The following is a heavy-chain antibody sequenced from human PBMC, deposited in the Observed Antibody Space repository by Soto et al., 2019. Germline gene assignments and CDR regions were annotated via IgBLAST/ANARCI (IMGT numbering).Heavy chain of an antibody. Sequence: ASVKVSCKASGYTFTSYGISWVRQAPGQGLEGMGWINAYNGNTNYAQKLQRRVNMTTDTSTSTAYLELRSLRSDDTAVYYCARGYTVPDPGYYDSSGYYPYYFDYWGQGTLVTVSS. CDR2: INAYNGNT. CDR3: ARGYTVPDPGYYDSSGYYPYYFDY. CDR1: GYTFTSYG. D-gene: IGHD3-22*01. V-gene: IGHV1-18*01. J-gene: IGHJ4*02.